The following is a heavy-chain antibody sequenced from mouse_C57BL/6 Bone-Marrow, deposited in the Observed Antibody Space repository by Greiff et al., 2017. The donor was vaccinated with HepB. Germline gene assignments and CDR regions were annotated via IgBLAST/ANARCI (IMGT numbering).Heavy chain of an antibody. CDR1: GFTFSDYG. CDR3: ARAIYYYGRWFAY. D-gene: IGHD1-1*01. J-gene: IGHJ3*01. V-gene: IGHV5-17*01. Sequence: VQLKESGGGLVKPGGSLKLSCAASGFTFSDYGMHWVRQAPEKGLEWVAYISSGSSTIYYADTVKGRFTISRDNAKNTLFLQMTSLRSEDTAMYYCARAIYYYGRWFAYWGQGTLVTVSA. CDR2: ISSGSSTI.